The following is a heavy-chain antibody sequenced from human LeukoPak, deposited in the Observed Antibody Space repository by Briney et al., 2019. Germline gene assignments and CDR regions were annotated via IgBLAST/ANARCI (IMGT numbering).Heavy chain of an antibody. Sequence: ASVKVSCKAPGYTFTGYYMHWVRQAPGQGLEWMGWINPNSGGTNYAQKFQGRVTMTRDTSISTAYMELSRLRSDDTAVYYCARVTNDFWSGYYYFDYWGQGTLVTVSS. CDR3: ARVTNDFWSGYYYFDY. V-gene: IGHV1-2*02. CDR1: GYTFTGYY. CDR2: INPNSGGT. J-gene: IGHJ4*02. D-gene: IGHD3-3*01.